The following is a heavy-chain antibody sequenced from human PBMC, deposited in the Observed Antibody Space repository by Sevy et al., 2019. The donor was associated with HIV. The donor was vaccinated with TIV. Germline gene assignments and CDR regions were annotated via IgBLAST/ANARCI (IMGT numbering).Heavy chain of an antibody. CDR1: GFTXSXYG. J-gene: IGHJ5*02. CDR3: AKTFAIFXXLMXPXXXP. CDR2: IWYDGSYK. V-gene: IGHV3-33*06. Sequence: GGSLRLSCAASGFTXSXYGMHWVRQAPGKGREWVAVIWYDGSYKYYADAVKGRFTISRDNTKSTLYLQMNSLRAEETAVYYCAKTFAIFXXLMXPXXXPWGXXTLVTVSS. D-gene: IGHD3-3*01.